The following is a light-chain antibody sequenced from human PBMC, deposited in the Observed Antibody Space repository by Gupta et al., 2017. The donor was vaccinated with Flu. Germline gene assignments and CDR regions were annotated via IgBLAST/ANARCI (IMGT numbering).Light chain of an antibody. CDR1: QSISSW. Sequence: VGDRVTITCRASQSISSWLAWYQQKPGKAPKLLIYKASSLESGVPSRFSGSGSGTEFTLTISSLQPDDFATYYCQQYNSYTFGQGTKLEIK. CDR2: KAS. J-gene: IGKJ2*01. CDR3: QQYNSYT. V-gene: IGKV1-5*03.